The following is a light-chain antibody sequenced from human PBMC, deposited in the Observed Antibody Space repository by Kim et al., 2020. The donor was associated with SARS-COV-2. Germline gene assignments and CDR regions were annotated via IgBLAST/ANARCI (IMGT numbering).Light chain of an antibody. CDR3: QQYGSSPLT. CDR1: QSVSSSY. CDR2: GAS. J-gene: IGKJ4*01. V-gene: IGKV3-20*01. Sequence: PGERATLSCRASQSVSSSYLAWYQQKPGQAPRLLIYGASSRATGIPDRFSGSGSGTDFTLTISRLEPEDFAVYYCQQYGSSPLTFGGGTKVDIK.